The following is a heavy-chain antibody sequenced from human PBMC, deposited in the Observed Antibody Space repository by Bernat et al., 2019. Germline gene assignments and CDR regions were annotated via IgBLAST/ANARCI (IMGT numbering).Heavy chain of an antibody. V-gene: IGHV3-7*01. CDR3: ARDPLRRYYDSSGSRPYFDY. D-gene: IGHD3-22*01. J-gene: IGHJ4*02. Sequence: EVQLVESGGGLVQPGGSLRLSCAASGFTFSSYWMSWVRQAPGKGLEWVANIKQDGSEKYYVESVKGRFTISRDNAKNSLYLQMNSLRAEDTAVYYCARDPLRRYYDSSGSRPYFDYWGQGTLVTVSS. CDR1: GFTFSSYW. CDR2: IKQDGSEK.